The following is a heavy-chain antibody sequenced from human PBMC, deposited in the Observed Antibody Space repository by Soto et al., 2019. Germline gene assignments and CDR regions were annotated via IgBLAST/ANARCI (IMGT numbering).Heavy chain of an antibody. CDR1: GFTFSSYS. Sequence: GGSLRLSCAASGFTFSSYSMNWVRQAPGKGLEWVAVIWYDGSNKYYADSVKGRFTISRDNSKNTLYLQMNSLRAEDTAVYYCARDLELLWGQGTLVTVSS. V-gene: IGHV3-33*08. CDR2: IWYDGSNK. CDR3: ARDLELL. J-gene: IGHJ4*02. D-gene: IGHD1-26*01.